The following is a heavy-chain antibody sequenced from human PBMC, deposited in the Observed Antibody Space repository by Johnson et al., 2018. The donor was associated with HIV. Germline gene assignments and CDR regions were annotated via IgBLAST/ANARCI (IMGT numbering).Heavy chain of an antibody. J-gene: IGHJ3*02. CDR3: ARVLAYCGGDCSPGAFDI. D-gene: IGHD2-21*02. CDR2: IKSKTDGGTT. CDR1: GFTFSNAW. Sequence: VQLVESGGGLVKPGGSLRLSCAASGFTFSNAWMSWVRQAPGKGLEWVGRIKSKTDGGTTDYAAHVKGRFTISRDDSKNTLYLQMNSLKTEDTAVYYCARVLAYCGGDCSPGAFDIWGQGTMVTVSS. V-gene: IGHV3-15*01.